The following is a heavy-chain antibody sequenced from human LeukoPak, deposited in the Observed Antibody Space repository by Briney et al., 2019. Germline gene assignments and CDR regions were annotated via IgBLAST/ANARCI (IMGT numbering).Heavy chain of an antibody. CDR1: GFTFSTYA. Sequence: PGGSLRLSCAATGFTFSTYAMNWVRQAPGKGLEWVSGISASGGGKFYADSVKGRFTISRDKSKSTVSLQMNSLRAEDAAVYYCAKDHADYPIYYFDSWGQGILVTVSS. CDR3: AKDHADYPIYYFDS. D-gene: IGHD3-16*01. V-gene: IGHV3-23*01. CDR2: ISASGGGK. J-gene: IGHJ4*02.